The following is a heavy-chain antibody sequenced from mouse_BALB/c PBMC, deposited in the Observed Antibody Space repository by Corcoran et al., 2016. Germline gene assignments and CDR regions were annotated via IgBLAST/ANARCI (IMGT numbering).Heavy chain of an antibody. D-gene: IGHD2-1*01. CDR2: SNQNNDGT. J-gene: IGHJ2*01. CDR1: GYTFTEYT. CDR3: VTGNYFFDY. Sequence: EVQLQQSGPELVKPGASVKISCKTSGYTFTEYTMHWVKQSHGKSLEWIGGSNQNNDGTSYNQKFKGKATLNVDKSSSTAYMELRSLTSEDSAVYDCVTGNYFFDYWRQGPTLTVSS. V-gene: IGHV1-18*01.